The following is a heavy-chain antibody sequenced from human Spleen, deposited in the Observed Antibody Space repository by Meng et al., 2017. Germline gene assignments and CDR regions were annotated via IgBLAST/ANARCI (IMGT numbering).Heavy chain of an antibody. CDR3: SGHVDY. Sequence: VRVGGSGGGLVQPGGSLRLSCAASGFTFSNAWMTWVRQAPGKGLEWIGRMKSNVDGGTVDYAAAVKGRFFISRDDSENTFYLQMNSLKTEDTAVYYCSGHVDYWGHGTLVTVSS. V-gene: IGHV3-15*01. J-gene: IGHJ4*01. CDR2: MKSNVDGGTV. CDR1: GFTFSNAW.